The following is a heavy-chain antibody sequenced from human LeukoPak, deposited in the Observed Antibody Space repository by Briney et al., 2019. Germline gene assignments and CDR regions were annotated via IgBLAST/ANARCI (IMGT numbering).Heavy chain of an antibody. Sequence: PGGSLRLSCAASGFVFTNAWLVWVRQAPGKGLEWVGRIKANPDGGATDFAATVKGRFSISRDDSKRMVYLQMNSLKIEETGIYYCTTDFSHFDFSSGFYSYWGQGSLVTVSS. CDR2: IKANPDGGAT. J-gene: IGHJ4*02. CDR1: GFVFTNAW. D-gene: IGHD3-3*01. V-gene: IGHV3-15*01. CDR3: TTDFSHFDFSSGFYSY.